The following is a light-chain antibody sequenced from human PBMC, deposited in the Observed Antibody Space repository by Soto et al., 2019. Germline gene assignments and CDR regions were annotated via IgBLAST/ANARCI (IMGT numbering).Light chain of an antibody. Sequence: ILMTQSPATLSVSPGERATLSCRASQSVSNNLAWYQQKPGQAPRLLIYDASTRATGIPARFSGSGSGTEFTPTLSGLQSEDFAVYYLQQDNNLPPWTFGQGTKVEIK. J-gene: IGKJ1*01. V-gene: IGKV3-15*01. CDR2: DAS. CDR3: QQDNNLPPWT. CDR1: QSVSNN.